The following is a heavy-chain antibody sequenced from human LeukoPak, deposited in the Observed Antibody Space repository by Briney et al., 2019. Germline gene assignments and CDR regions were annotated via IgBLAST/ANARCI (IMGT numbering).Heavy chain of an antibody. J-gene: IGHJ4*02. CDR1: GGSISITNYY. Sequence: SETLSLTCTVSGGSISITNYYWGWIRQPPGKGLEWITSINYSGSTYYNPPLQSRVTISVDTSKNQFSLKLSSVTSAHTAVHYCPGQLARFGESAFEYWGQGPLVTVSS. D-gene: IGHD3-10*01. CDR3: PGQLARFGESAFEY. V-gene: IGHV4-39*01. CDR2: INYSGST.